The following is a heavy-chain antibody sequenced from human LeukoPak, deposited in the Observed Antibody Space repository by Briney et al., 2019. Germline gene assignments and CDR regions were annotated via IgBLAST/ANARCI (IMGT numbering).Heavy chain of an antibody. CDR2: ISSSSSTI. Sequence: GGSLRLSCAASGFTFSSYSMNWVRQAPGKGLEWVSYISSSSSTIYYADSVKGRFTISRDIAKNSLYLQMNSLRAEDTAVYYCARVRGYSYGSLDYWGQGTLVTVSS. CDR1: GFTFSSYS. D-gene: IGHD5-18*01. J-gene: IGHJ4*02. CDR3: ARVRGYSYGSLDY. V-gene: IGHV3-48*01.